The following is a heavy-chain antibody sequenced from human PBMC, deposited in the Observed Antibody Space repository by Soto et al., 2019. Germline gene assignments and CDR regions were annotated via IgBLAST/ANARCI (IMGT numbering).Heavy chain of an antibody. CDR3: ARGGYSGYDQSPYYYYYMDV. D-gene: IGHD5-12*01. Sequence: SETLSLTCAVYGGSFSGYYWSWIRQPPGKGLEWIGEINHSGSTNYNPSLKSRVTISVDTSKNQFSLKLSSVTAADTAVYYCARGGYSGYDQSPYYYYYMDVWGKGTTVTVSS. CDR1: GGSFSGYY. V-gene: IGHV4-34*01. CDR2: INHSGST. J-gene: IGHJ6*03.